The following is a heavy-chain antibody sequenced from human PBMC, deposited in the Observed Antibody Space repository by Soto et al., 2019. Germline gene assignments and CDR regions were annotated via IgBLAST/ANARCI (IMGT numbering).Heavy chain of an antibody. CDR1: GFSLSNARMG. Sequence: QVTLKESGPVLVKPTETLTLTCTVSGFSLSNARMGVSWIRQPPGKALEWLAHIFSNDEKSYSTSLKSRLTIPKDTSKGQVVLTMTNMDPVDTATYYCARIQPYSSGWYGYYYYGMDVWGQGTTVTVFS. J-gene: IGHJ6*02. CDR3: ARIQPYSSGWYGYYYYGMDV. CDR2: IFSNDEK. D-gene: IGHD6-19*01. V-gene: IGHV2-26*01.